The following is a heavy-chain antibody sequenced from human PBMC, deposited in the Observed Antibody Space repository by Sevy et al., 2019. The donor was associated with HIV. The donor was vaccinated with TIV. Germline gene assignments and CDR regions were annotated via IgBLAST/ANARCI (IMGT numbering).Heavy chain of an antibody. Sequence: GGSLRLSCVTSGFSFSDYHMSWIRLAPGKGLEWISYITSSHGAKVYADSVRGRFDISRDNARKSVYLQMNRLQVEDTATYFCVGRRYRVGHSWSYFFDFWGQGTPVTVSS. CDR3: VGRRYRVGHSWSYFFDF. J-gene: IGHJ4*02. CDR1: GFSFSDYH. CDR2: ITSSHGAK. D-gene: IGHD5-18*01. V-gene: IGHV3-11*01.